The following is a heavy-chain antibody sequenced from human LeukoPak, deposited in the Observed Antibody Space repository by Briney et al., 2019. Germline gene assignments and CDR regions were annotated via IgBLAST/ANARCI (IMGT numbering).Heavy chain of an antibody. Sequence: PGGSLRLSCAASGFTFSSYAMSWVRQAPGKGLEWVSAISGSGGSTYYADSVEGRFTISRDNSKNTLYPQMNSLRAEDAAVYYCAKDKSGSQAHFDYWGQGTLVTVSS. CDR1: GFTFSSYA. CDR2: ISGSGGST. D-gene: IGHD1-26*01. V-gene: IGHV3-23*01. CDR3: AKDKSGSQAHFDY. J-gene: IGHJ4*02.